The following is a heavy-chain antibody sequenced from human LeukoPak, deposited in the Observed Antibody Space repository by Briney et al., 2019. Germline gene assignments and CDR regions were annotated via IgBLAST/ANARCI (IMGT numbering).Heavy chain of an antibody. J-gene: IGHJ4*02. Sequence: QSGGSLRLPCAASGFTFSSYGMHWVRQAPGKGLEWVANINQDGSEKNYVDSVKGRFTISRDNAENSLYLQMNSLRAEDTAVYYCARDAYCSGGSCYVYWGQGTLVTVSS. V-gene: IGHV3-7*01. CDR3: ARDAYCSGGSCYVY. CDR2: INQDGSEK. CDR1: GFTFSSYG. D-gene: IGHD2-15*01.